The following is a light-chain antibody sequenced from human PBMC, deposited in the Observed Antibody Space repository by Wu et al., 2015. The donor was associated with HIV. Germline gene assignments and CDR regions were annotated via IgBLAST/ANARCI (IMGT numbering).Light chain of an antibody. CDR3: QQYGTSPRT. CDR2: GTS. J-gene: IGKJ2*01. V-gene: IGKV3-20*01. Sequence: EVVMTQSPATLSVSPGERVSLSCRASQSVSRNLAWYQQRPGQAPRLLISGTSSRATGIPDRFSGSGSGTDFTLTISRLEPEDFAVYYCQQYGTSPRTFGQGTKLEIK. CDR1: QSVSRN.